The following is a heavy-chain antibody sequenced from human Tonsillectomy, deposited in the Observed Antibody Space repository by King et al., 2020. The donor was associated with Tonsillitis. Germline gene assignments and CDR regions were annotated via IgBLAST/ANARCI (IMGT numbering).Heavy chain of an antibody. D-gene: IGHD2-15*01. CDR2: ISGSGGSA. CDR3: AKGLHSVARGAYFDY. V-gene: IGHV3-23*04. CDR1: GFTFSSYA. Sequence: DVQLVESGGDLVQPGGSLRLSCAGSGFTFSSYAVSWVRQTPGKGLEWVSAISGSGGSAYYADSVRGRFTISRDNSKNTLYLQMNSLRAEDTAVYYCAKGLHSVARGAYFDYWGQGTLVTVSS. J-gene: IGHJ4*02.